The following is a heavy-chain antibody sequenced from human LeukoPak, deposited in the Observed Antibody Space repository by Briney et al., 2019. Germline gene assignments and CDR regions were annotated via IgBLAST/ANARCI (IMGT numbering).Heavy chain of an antibody. CDR1: GFTFSSYG. J-gene: IGHJ5*02. D-gene: IGHD1-26*01. CDR2: IRYDGSNK. V-gene: IGHV3-30*02. CDR3: ARSLFWELWVAHP. Sequence: GGSLRLSCAASGFTFSSYGMHWVRQAPGKGLEWVAFIRYDGSNKYYADSVKGRFTISRDNSKNTLYLQMNSLRAEDTAVYYCARSLFWELWVAHPWGQGTLVTVSS.